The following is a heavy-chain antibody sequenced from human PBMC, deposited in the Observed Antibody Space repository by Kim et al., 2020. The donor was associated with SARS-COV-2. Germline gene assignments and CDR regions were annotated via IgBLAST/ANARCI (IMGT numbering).Heavy chain of an antibody. CDR3: AREDGGWEMSPGEAFDI. D-gene: IGHD1-26*01. V-gene: IGHV4-61*02. J-gene: IGHJ3*02. CDR2: IYTSGST. CDR1: GGSISSGSYY. Sequence: SAPLSLPCTVSGGSISSGSYYWSWIRQPAGKGLEWIGRIYTSGSTNYNPSLKSRVTISVDTSKNQFSLKLSSVTAADTAVYYCAREDGGWEMSPGEAFDIWGQGTMVTVSS.